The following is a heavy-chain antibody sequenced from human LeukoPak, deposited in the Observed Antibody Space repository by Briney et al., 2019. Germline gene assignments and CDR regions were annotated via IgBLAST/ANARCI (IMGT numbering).Heavy chain of an antibody. V-gene: IGHV3-30-3*01. D-gene: IGHD2-2*01. CDR2: ISYDRSNK. CDR1: GFTFSSYA. Sequence: GGSLRLSCAASGFTFSSYAMHWVRQAPGKGLEWVAVISYDRSNKYYADSVKGRFTISRDNSKNTLYLQMNSLRAEDTAVYYCARVYCSSTSCYHDAFDIWGQGTMVTVSS. J-gene: IGHJ3*02. CDR3: ARVYCSSTSCYHDAFDI.